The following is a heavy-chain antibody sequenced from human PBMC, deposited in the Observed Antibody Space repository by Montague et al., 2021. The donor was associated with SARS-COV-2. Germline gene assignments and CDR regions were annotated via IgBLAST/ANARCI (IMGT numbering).Heavy chain of an antibody. J-gene: IGHJ4*02. V-gene: IGHV2-70*04. D-gene: IGHD3-9*01. CDR1: GFSLSTSGMR. CDR2: IDWDDDK. Sequence: PALVKPTQTLTLTCTFSGFSLSTSGMRASWIRQPPGKALEWLARIDWDDDKFYSTSLKTRLTISMDTSKNQVVLTMTNMGPVDTATYYCARSYYDILTAYYTPFDYWGQGTLVTVSS. CDR3: ARSYYDILTAYYTPFDY.